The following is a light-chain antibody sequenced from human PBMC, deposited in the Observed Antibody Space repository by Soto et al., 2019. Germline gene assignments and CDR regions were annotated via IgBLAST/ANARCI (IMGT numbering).Light chain of an antibody. Sequence: DIQMTQSPSSLSASVGDRVTITCRASQGIGSDLGWYQQKPGKVPKRLIYLASNLQSGVPSRFSGSGSGTEFTLTISSLQSEDFGVYYCQQYNNWPGTFGQGTKVDIK. CDR1: QGIGSD. CDR2: LAS. V-gene: IGKV1-17*01. J-gene: IGKJ1*01. CDR3: QQYNNWPGT.